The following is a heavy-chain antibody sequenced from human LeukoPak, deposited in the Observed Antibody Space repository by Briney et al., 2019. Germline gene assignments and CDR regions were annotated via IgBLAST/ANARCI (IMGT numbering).Heavy chain of an antibody. D-gene: IGHD3-3*01. CDR1: GGSISSSSYY. CDR2: IYYSGST. V-gene: IGHV4-39*01. Sequence: PSETLSLTCTVSGGSISSSSYYWGWIRQPPGKGLEWIGSIYYSGSTYYNPSLKSRVTISVDTSKNQFSLKLSSVTAADTAVYYCARHYKYYDFPLDYWGQGTLVTVSS. CDR3: ARHYKYYDFPLDY. J-gene: IGHJ4*02.